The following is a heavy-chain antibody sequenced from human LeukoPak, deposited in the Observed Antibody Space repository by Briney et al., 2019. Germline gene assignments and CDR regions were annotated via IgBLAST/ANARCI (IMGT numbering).Heavy chain of an antibody. CDR3: ARRGNIISGAQVRGALDI. V-gene: IGHV3-64*01. Sequence: PGGSLRLSCAASGFTFSAYAMHWVRQAPGRGLEYVSAISRNGAGTYYANSVTGRFTISRDNSKNTLYLQLGSLRTEDMAMYYCARRGNIISGAQVRGALDIWGQGTMVTVSS. CDR1: GFTFSAYA. D-gene: IGHD2/OR15-2a*01. J-gene: IGHJ3*02. CDR2: ISRNGAGT.